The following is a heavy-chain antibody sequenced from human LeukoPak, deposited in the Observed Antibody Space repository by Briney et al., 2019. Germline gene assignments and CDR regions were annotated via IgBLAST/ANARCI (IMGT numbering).Heavy chain of an antibody. J-gene: IGHJ4*02. CDR1: GYTFTSYG. D-gene: IGHD5-24*01. Sequence: ASVKVSCKASGYTFTSYGISWVRQAPGQGLEWMGWISAYNGNTNYAQKLLGRVTMTTDTSTSTAYMELRSLRSDDTAVYYCARDREEDGYNYPDYWGQGTLVTVSS. CDR3: ARDREEDGYNYPDY. V-gene: IGHV1-18*01. CDR2: ISAYNGNT.